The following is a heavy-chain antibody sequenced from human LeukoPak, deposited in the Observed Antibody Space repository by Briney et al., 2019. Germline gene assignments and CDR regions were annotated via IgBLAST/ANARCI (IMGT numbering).Heavy chain of an antibody. CDR1: GFTFSNYA. D-gene: IGHD2/OR15-2a*01. J-gene: IGHJ4*02. Sequence: GGSLRLSCAGAGFTFSNYALSWVRQAPGKGLEWVGRIKSKTDGGTTGYAAPVKGRFTVSRDDSKNTLCLQMNSLRTEDTALYYCTTGFSTGNWGQGTLVTVSS. CDR3: TTGFSTGN. V-gene: IGHV3-15*01. CDR2: IKSKTDGGTT.